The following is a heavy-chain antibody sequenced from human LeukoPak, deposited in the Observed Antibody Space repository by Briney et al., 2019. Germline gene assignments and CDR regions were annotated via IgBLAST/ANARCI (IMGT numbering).Heavy chain of an antibody. J-gene: IGHJ6*02. CDR1: GGSISSYY. CDR2: IYYSGST. Sequence: SETLSLTCTVSGGSISSYYWSWIRQPPGKGLEWIGYIYYSGSTNYNPSLKSRVTISVDTSKNQFSLKLSSVTAADTAVYYCARAGQQVNFYGVDVWGPGTTVTVSS. D-gene: IGHD6-13*01. CDR3: ARAGQQVNFYGVDV. V-gene: IGHV4-59*12.